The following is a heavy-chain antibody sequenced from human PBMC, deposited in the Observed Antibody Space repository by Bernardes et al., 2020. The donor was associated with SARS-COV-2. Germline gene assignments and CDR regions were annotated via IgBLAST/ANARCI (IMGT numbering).Heavy chain of an antibody. CDR3: AKPVQWIVGLEY. V-gene: IGHV3-23*01. CDR2: IGGGVYNT. J-gene: IGHJ4*02. CDR1: GFSFSIYA. D-gene: IGHD6-19*01. Sequence: GGAPGLSCAASGFSFSIYAMTWGRQAPGKGLEGVSYIGGGVYNTHYPDSVRGRLTISRDNSKNTLFLQMNSLRAEDTAVYYCAKPVQWIVGLEYWGPGTLVTVSS.